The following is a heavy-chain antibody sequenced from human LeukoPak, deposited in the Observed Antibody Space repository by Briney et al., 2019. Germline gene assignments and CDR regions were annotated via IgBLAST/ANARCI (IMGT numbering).Heavy chain of an antibody. CDR1: GYTFTSYG. CDR3: AREEEDCGGDCYRGWFDP. CDR2: ISAYNGNT. J-gene: IGHJ5*02. V-gene: IGHV1-18*01. Sequence: GASVKVSCKASGYTFTSYGISWERQAPGQGLEWMGWISAYNGNTNYAQKLQGRVTMTTDTSTSTAYMELRSLRSDDTAVYYCAREEEDCGGDCYRGWFDPWGQGTLVTVSS. D-gene: IGHD2-21*01.